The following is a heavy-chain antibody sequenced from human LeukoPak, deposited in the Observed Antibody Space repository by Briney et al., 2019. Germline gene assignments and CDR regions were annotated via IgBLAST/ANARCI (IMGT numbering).Heavy chain of an antibody. CDR1: RYTFTSYY. V-gene: IGHV1-46*01. CDR2: INPSGGST. CDR3: ARAVGRNWFDP. Sequence: ASVKVSCKASRYTFTSYYMHWVRQAPGQGLEWMGIINPSGGSTSYAQKFQGRVTMTRDTSTSTVYMELSSLRSEDTAVYYCARAVGRNWFDPWGQGTLVTVSS. J-gene: IGHJ5*02. D-gene: IGHD6-19*01.